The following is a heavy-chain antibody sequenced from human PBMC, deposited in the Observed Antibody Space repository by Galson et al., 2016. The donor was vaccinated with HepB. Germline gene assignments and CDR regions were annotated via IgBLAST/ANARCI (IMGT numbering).Heavy chain of an antibody. CDR1: GFAFRNYA. D-gene: IGHD6-19*01. CDR3: TTWLSHHFDY. V-gene: IGHV3-23*01. Sequence: SLRLSCAASGFAFRNYALSWVRRAPGKGLEWVSHIDGPTPNTHYADSVRGRFSIYQNNSRDTLYLQRDSLTAEDSAIYYCTTWLSHHFDYWGQGTRVTVSS. CDR2: IDGPTPNT. J-gene: IGHJ4*02.